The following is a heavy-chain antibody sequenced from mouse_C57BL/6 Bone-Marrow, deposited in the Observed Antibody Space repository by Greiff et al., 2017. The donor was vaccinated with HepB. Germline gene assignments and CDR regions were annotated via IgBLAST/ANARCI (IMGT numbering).Heavy chain of an antibody. CDR1: GFNIKDDY. D-gene: IGHD1-1*02. V-gene: IGHV14-4*01. Sequence: VQLQQSGAELVRPGASVKLSCTASGFNIKDDYMHWVKQRTEQGLEWIGWIDPENGDTEYASKFQGTATITADTSSNTAYLQLSSLTSEDTAVYYCTATGVADFDCWGQGTTLTVSS. CDR2: IDPENGDT. CDR3: TATGVADFDC. J-gene: IGHJ2*01.